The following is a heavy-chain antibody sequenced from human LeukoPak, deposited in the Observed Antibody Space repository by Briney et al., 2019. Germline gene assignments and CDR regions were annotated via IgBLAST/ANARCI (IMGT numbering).Heavy chain of an antibody. V-gene: IGHV3-15*01. CDR3: TTDRHYCSGGSCYGY. Sequence: GGSLRLSCAASGFTFSNAWMSWVRQAPGKGLEWVGRIKSKTDGGTTDYAAPVKGRFTISRDDSKNTLYLQMNSLKTEDTAVYYCTTDRHYCSGGSCYGYGGQGTVVTVSA. J-gene: IGHJ4*02. CDR2: IKSKTDGGTT. CDR1: GFTFSNAW. D-gene: IGHD2-15*01.